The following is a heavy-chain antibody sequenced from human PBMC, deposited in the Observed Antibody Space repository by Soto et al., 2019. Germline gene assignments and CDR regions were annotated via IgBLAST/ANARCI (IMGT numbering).Heavy chain of an antibody. J-gene: IGHJ6*02. CDR2: TYYRSKWYT. Sequence: SQTLSLTCAISGDSVSSNSAAWNWIRQSPSRGLEWLGGTYYRSKWYTDYAVSVKSRITINPDTSKNQFSLQLNSVTPEDTAVYYCARGSSTSWRYFYFYGMDVWGQGTTVTVSS. D-gene: IGHD6-13*01. CDR3: ARGSSTSWRYFYFYGMDV. CDR1: GDSVSSNSAA. V-gene: IGHV6-1*01.